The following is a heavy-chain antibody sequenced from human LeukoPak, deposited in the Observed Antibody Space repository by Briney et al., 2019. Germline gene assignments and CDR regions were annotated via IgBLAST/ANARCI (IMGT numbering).Heavy chain of an antibody. CDR2: IYHSGSA. Sequence: SETLSLTCTVSGGSISSYYWSWIRQPPGKGLEWIGYIYHSGSANSNPSPKSRVTISVDTSRNQFSLKLTSVTAADTAVYYCARNPYGDYGYWGQGTPVTVSS. D-gene: IGHD4-17*01. J-gene: IGHJ4*02. CDR3: ARNPYGDYGY. CDR1: GGSISSYY. V-gene: IGHV4-59*01.